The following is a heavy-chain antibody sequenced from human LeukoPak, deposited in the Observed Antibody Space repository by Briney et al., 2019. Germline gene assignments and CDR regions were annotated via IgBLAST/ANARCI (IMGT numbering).Heavy chain of an antibody. Sequence: TSETLSLTCAVYGGSFSGYYWSWIRQPPGKGLEWIGEINHSESTNYNPSLKSRVTISVDTSKNQFSLKLSSVTAADTAVYYCARNWGRNAFDIWGQGTMVTVSS. CDR3: ARNWGRNAFDI. V-gene: IGHV4-34*01. CDR2: INHSEST. CDR1: GGSFSGYY. D-gene: IGHD7-27*01. J-gene: IGHJ3*02.